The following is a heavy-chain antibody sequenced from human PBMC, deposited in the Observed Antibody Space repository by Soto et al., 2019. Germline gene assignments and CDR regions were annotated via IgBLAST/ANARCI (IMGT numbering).Heavy chain of an antibody. Sequence: QVQLQQWGAGLLKPSETLSLTCAVYGKSLSGYYWSWIRQPPGKALEWIGEINHSGNTIYNPSLKSRVTISVDTSKNQLFLNLSSVTAADTAMYYCARHHVRGRTIAGAAEFWGQGTLVTVSS. D-gene: IGHD1-26*01. CDR2: INHSGNT. CDR3: ARHHVRGRTIAGAAEF. V-gene: IGHV4-34*01. CDR1: GKSLSGYY. J-gene: IGHJ4*02.